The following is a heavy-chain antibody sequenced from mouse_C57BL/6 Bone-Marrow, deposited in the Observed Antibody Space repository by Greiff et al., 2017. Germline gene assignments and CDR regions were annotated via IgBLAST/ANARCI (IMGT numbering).Heavy chain of an antibody. CDR2: ISDGGSYT. V-gene: IGHV5-4*03. CDR1: GFTFSSYA. J-gene: IGHJ4*01. CDR3: ASSLFYYAMDY. D-gene: IGHD1-1*01. Sequence: EVKLVESGGGLVKPGGSLKLSCAASGFTFSSYAMSWVRQTPEKRLEWVATISDGGSYTYYPANLKGRFTISRDNAKNNLYLQMSHLKSEDTAMYYCASSLFYYAMDYWGQGTSVTVSS.